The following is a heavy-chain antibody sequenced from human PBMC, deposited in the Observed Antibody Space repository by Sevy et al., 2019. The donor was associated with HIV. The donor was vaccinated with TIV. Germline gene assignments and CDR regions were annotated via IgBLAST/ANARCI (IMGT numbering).Heavy chain of an antibody. CDR1: GDSINTYY. V-gene: IGHV4-59*08. CDR2: VSHCGNT. CDR3: ARLRWDLVVVPGATPGCYFDS. J-gene: IGHJ4*02. Sequence: SETLSLTCTVSGDSINTYYWSWIRQPPGKGLEWIGYVSHCGNTNYNPSLKSRFSMSVDTSTNQFSLKVKSVTAADTAVSHCARLRWDLVVVPGATPGCYFDSWGQGTLVTVSS. D-gene: IGHD2-2*02.